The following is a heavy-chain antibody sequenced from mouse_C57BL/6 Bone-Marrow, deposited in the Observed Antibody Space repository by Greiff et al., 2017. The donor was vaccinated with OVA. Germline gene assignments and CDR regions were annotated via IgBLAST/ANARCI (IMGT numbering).Heavy chain of an antibody. J-gene: IGHJ2*01. CDR2: INSDGGST. D-gene: IGHD2-4*01. CDR1: EYEFPSHD. V-gene: IGHV5-2*01. CDR3: ARQGITSPYYFDY. Sequence: EVKLVESGGGLVQPGESLKLSCESNEYEFPSHDMSWVRKTPEKRLELVAAINSDGGSTYYPDTMERRVIIARDNTKKTLYLQMSSLRSEDTAVDYCARQGITSPYYFDYWGQGTTLTVSA.